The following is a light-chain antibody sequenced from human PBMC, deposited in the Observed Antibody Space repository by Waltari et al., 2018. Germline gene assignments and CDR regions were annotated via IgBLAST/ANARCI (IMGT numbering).Light chain of an antibody. J-gene: IGLJ3*02. Sequence: QSALTQPPSASGSPGQSVTISCTGTSGDVGGYKYVSWYQQHPGKAPKLMIYEVSKRPSGGPDRFSGSKSGNPASLPVSGLQAEDEADYYCSSYAGSDNLVFGGGTKLTVL. CDR2: EVS. V-gene: IGLV2-8*01. CDR3: SSYAGSDNLV. CDR1: SGDVGGYKY.